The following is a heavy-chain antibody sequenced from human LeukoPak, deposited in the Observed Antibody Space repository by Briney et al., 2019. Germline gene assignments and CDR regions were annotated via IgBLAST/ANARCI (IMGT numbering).Heavy chain of an antibody. CDR3: ARDGWFGDNNWFDP. D-gene: IGHD3-10*01. CDR1: GGSISSHN. V-gene: IGHV3-48*01. Sequence: SSETLSLTCTVSGGSISSHNYYWGWIRQAPGKGLEWVSYISSASNTIYYADSVKGRSTISRDNAKNSLYLQMNSLRAEDTAMYYCARDGWFGDNNWFDPWGQGTLVTVSS. J-gene: IGHJ5*02. CDR2: ISSASNTI.